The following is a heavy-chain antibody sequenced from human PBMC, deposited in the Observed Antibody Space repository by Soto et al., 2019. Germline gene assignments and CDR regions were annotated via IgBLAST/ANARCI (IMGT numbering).Heavy chain of an antibody. CDR3: ARESEDLTSNFDY. CDR2: ISSTTNYI. J-gene: IGHJ4*02. V-gene: IGHV3-21*06. Sequence: GGSLRLSCAASGFTLARYSMNWVRQAPGKGLEWVSSISSTTNYIYYGDSMKGRFTISRDNAKNSLYLEMNSLRAEDTAVYYCARESEDLTSNFDYWGQGTLVTVSS. CDR1: GFTLARYS.